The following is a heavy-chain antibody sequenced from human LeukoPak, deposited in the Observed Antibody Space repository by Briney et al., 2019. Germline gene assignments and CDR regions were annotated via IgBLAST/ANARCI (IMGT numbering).Heavy chain of an antibody. CDR3: AKDYVSGSKYFFAY. D-gene: IGHD3-10*01. Sequence: GGSLRLSCAASGFTFSSYGMHWVRQAPGKGLEWVAVISYDGSNKYYADSVKGRFTISRDNSKNTLYLQMNSLRAEDTAVYYCAKDYVSGSKYFFAYWGRGPRVTVP. V-gene: IGHV3-30*18. CDR2: ISYDGSNK. J-gene: IGHJ4*02. CDR1: GFTFSSYG.